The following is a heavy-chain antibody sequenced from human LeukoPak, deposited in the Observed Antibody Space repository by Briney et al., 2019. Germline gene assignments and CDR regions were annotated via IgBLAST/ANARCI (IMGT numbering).Heavy chain of an antibody. CDR2: IYTSGST. Sequence: PSQTLSLTCTVSGGSISSGSYYWSSIRQPAGKGLEWIGRIYTSGSTNYNPSLKSRVTISVDTSKNQFSLKLSSVTAADTAVYYCARDNGSGSYLYYYYYMDVWGKGTTVTISS. CDR1: GGSISSGSYY. CDR3: ARDNGSGSYLYYYYYMDV. V-gene: IGHV4-61*02. D-gene: IGHD3-10*01. J-gene: IGHJ6*03.